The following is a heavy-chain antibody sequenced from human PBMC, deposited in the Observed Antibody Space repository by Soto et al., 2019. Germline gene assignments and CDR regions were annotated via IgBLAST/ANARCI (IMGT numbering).Heavy chain of an antibody. D-gene: IGHD2-15*01. CDR1: GFTFSTYA. Sequence: QVQLVESGGGVVQPGRSLTLSCAASGFTFSTYAMHWVRQAPGKGLEWVAVISYDGKNNYYAGSVKGRFTISRGNSRDTMFLHMASLRADDKAVYYCARDPNAGYCSGGSCYYYDGMDVGGQGTTVTVSS. CDR3: ARDPNAGYCSGGSCYYYDGMDV. CDR2: ISYDGKNN. V-gene: IGHV3-30*04. J-gene: IGHJ6*02.